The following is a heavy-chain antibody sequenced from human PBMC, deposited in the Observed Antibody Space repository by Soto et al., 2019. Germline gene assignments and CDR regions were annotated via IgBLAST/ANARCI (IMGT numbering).Heavy chain of an antibody. CDR2: IYYSGST. J-gene: IGHJ6*02. Sequence: PSETLSLTCTVSGGSISSSSYYWGWIRQPPGKGLEWIGSIYYSGSTYYNPSLKSRVTISVDTSKNQFSLKLSSVTAADTAVYYCARLGDLTAPYYYYYYGMDVWGQGTTVTVSS. CDR1: GGSISSSSYY. V-gene: IGHV4-39*01. CDR3: ARLGDLTAPYYYYYYGMDV. D-gene: IGHD3-9*01.